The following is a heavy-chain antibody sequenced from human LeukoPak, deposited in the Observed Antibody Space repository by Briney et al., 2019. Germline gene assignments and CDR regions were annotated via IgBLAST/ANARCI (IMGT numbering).Heavy chain of an antibody. CDR1: GFTFSSYS. J-gene: IGHJ6*03. Sequence: GGSLRLSCAASGFTFSSYSMNWVRQAPGKGLEWVSSINSNSSYIYYADSLKGRFTISRDNAKNSLYPQMNSLRAEDTAVYYCARTGDYDFWSGYHFYYYYYMDVWGKGTTVTVSS. CDR2: INSNSSYI. V-gene: IGHV3-21*01. CDR3: ARTGDYDFWSGYHFYYYYYMDV. D-gene: IGHD3-3*01.